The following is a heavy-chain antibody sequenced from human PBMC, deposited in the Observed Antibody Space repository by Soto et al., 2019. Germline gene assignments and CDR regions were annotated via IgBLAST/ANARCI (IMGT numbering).Heavy chain of an antibody. Sequence: EVQLLESGGGLVQPGGSLRLSCAASGFTFSSYAMSWVRQAPGKGLEWVSAISGSGGSTYYADSVKGRFTISSDNSKNTLDLQMNSLRAEDTAVYYCAKGRGYCSGGSCYLFYWGQGTLVTVSS. J-gene: IGHJ4*02. CDR3: AKGRGYCSGGSCYLFY. D-gene: IGHD2-15*01. CDR1: GFTFSSYA. CDR2: ISGSGGST. V-gene: IGHV3-23*01.